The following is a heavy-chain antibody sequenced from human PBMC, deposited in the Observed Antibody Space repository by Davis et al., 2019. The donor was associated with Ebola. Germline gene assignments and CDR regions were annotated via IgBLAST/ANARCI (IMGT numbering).Heavy chain of an antibody. CDR2: IYYSGST. CDR1: GGSISSYY. CDR3: ARGRYFDWLLLAPYYYYGMDV. J-gene: IGHJ6*02. D-gene: IGHD3-9*01. V-gene: IGHV4-59*12. Sequence: SETLSLTCTVSGGSISSYYWSWIRQPPGKGLEWIGYIYYSGSTNYNPSLKSRVTISVDTFKNQFSLKLSSVTAADTAVYYCARGRYFDWLLLAPYYYYGMDVWGQGTTVTVSS.